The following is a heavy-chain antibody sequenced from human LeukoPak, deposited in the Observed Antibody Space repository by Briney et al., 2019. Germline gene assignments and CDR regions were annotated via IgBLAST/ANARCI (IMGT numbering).Heavy chain of an antibody. CDR2: ISHDGSNK. CDR3: AEDAATAMVTSDYYYYGMDV. D-gene: IGHD5-18*01. J-gene: IGHJ6*02. V-gene: IGHV3-30*04. CDR1: GFTFSSYA. Sequence: GGSLRLSCAASGFTFSSYAIHWVRQAPGKGLEWVTFISHDGSNKYYADSVKGRFTISRDNSKNTLYLQMNSLRAEDTAVYYCAEDAATAMVTSDYYYYGMDVWGQGTTVTVPS.